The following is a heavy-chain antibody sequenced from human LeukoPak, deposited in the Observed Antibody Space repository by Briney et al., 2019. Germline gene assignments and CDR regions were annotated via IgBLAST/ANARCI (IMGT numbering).Heavy chain of an antibody. V-gene: IGHV1-69*05. CDR2: IIPIFGTA. Sequence: SVKVSCKASGGTFSSYAISWVRQAPGQGREWRGRIIPIFGTANYAQKFQGRVTITTDESTSTAYMELSSLRSEDTAVYYCARAEREQLAQWDYWGQGTLVTVSS. D-gene: IGHD6-6*01. J-gene: IGHJ4*02. CDR3: ARAEREQLAQWDY. CDR1: GGTFSSYA.